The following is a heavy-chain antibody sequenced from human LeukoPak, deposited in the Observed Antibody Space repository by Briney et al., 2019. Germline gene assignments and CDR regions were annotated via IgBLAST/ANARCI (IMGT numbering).Heavy chain of an antibody. Sequence: SVKVSCKASGGTFSSYAISWVRQAPGQGLEWMGGIIPIFGTANYAQKFQGRVTITTDESTSTAYMELSSVRSEDTAVYYCARDAGYCSSTSCYLRDRYYYYYMDVWGKGTTVTVSS. V-gene: IGHV1-69*05. CDR3: ARDAGYCSSTSCYLRDRYYYYYMDV. J-gene: IGHJ6*03. CDR2: IIPIFGTA. CDR1: GGTFSSYA. D-gene: IGHD2-2*01.